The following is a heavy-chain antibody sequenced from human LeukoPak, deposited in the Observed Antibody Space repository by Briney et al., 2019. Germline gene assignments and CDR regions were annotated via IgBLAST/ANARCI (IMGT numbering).Heavy chain of an antibody. CDR3: ARVPFYDFWSGYPFDY. CDR2: ISSSSSTI. J-gene: IGHJ4*02. D-gene: IGHD3-3*01. Sequence: GGSLRLSCAASGFTFSSYSMNWVRQAPGKGLEWVSYISSSSSTIYYADSVKGRFTISRDNAKNSLYLQMNSLRAEDTAVYYCARVPFYDFWSGYPFDYWGQGTLVTVSS. V-gene: IGHV3-48*04. CDR1: GFTFSSYS.